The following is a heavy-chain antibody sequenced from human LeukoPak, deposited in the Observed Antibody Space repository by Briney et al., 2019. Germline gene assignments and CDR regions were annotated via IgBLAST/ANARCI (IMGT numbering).Heavy chain of an antibody. Sequence: GGSLRLSCAASGFTFSSYSMNWVRQAPGKGLDWVTYISSSGTTMYYTDSVKGRFTISRDNAKNSLYLQMNSLRDEDTAVYYCAVEGYCSGGSCNTNWFDPWGQGTLVTVSS. J-gene: IGHJ5*02. V-gene: IGHV3-48*02. CDR1: GFTFSSYS. CDR2: ISSSGTTM. CDR3: AVEGYCSGGSCNTNWFDP. D-gene: IGHD2-15*01.